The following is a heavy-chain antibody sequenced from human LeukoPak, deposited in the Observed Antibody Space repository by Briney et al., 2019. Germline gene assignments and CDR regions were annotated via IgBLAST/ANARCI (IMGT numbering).Heavy chain of an antibody. CDR1: GGTFSSYA. D-gene: IGHD3-22*01. J-gene: IGHJ4*02. Sequence: APVKVSCKASGGTFSSYAISWVRQAPGQGLEWMGRIIPIFGIANYAQKFQGRVTITADKSTSTAYMELSSLRSEDTAVYYCARDRYDSSGYYYEFDYWGQGTLVTVSS. V-gene: IGHV1-69*04. CDR3: ARDRYDSSGYYYEFDY. CDR2: IIPIFGIA.